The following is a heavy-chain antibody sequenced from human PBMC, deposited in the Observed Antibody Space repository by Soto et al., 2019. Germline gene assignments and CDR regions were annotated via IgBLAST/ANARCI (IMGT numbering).Heavy chain of an antibody. CDR1: GWSFIGYS. CDR2: INHSGST. Sequence: KTXETRSRPCAVGGWSFIGYSLSQIRQPPGRGLEWIGEINHSGSTNYNPSLKSRVTISVDTSKNQFSLKLSSVTAADTAVYYCARSVRGPPLLRLYCSGGSCSRNPFDYWGQGNLVTVSS. D-gene: IGHD2-15*01. CDR3: ARSVRGPPLLRLYCSGGSCSRNPFDY. V-gene: IGHV4-34*01. J-gene: IGHJ4*02.